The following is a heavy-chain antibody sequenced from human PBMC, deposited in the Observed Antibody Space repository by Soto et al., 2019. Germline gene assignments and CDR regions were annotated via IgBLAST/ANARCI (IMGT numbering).Heavy chain of an antibody. CDR1: GFTFSSYW. D-gene: IGHD1-20*01. CDR2: INSDGSDT. CDR3: SRDITVTPVY. V-gene: IGHV3-74*01. J-gene: IGHJ4*02. Sequence: GGSLRLSCAASGFTFSSYWMHWVRQAPGKGLVWVSRINSDGSDTTYADSVKGRFTVSRDNTRNTLYLQMKSLRAEDTAVYYCSRDITVTPVYWGQGTLVTVSS.